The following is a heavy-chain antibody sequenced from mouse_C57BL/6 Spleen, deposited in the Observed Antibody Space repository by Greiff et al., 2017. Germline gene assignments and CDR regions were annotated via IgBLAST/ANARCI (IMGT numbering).Heavy chain of an antibody. CDR2: IDPETGGT. V-gene: IGHV1-15*01. D-gene: IGHD2-1*01. Sequence: VQLQQSGAELVRPGASVTLSCKASGYTFTDYEMHWVKQTPVHGLEWIGAIDPETGGTAYNQKFKGKAILTADKSSSTAYMELRSLTSEDSAVYYCTSVYCGYFDYWGQGTTLTVSS. J-gene: IGHJ2*01. CDR1: GYTFTDYE. CDR3: TSVYCGYFDY.